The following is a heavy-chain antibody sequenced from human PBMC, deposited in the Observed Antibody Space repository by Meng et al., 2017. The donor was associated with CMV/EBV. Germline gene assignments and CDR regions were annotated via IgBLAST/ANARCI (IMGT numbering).Heavy chain of an antibody. V-gene: IGHV3-21*01. CDR1: GFAFSSSC. CDR2: ITSSSNYI. CDR3: ARGEYYYESSGTDY. D-gene: IGHD3-22*01. Sequence: ASGFAFSSSCMDLVPPSPGKGLELVSSITSSSNYIYYAGSVKGRFTISRDNAKNALYLQMNSLRAEDTGVYYCARGEYYYESSGTDYWGQGTLVTVSS. J-gene: IGHJ4*02.